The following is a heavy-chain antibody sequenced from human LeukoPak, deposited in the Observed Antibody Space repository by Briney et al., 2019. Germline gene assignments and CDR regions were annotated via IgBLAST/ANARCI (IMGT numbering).Heavy chain of an antibody. D-gene: IGHD3-9*01. J-gene: IGHJ4*02. CDR1: GFTVSSNY. Sequence: PGGSLRLSCAASGFTVSSNYMSWVRQAPGKGLEWVSVIYSGGSTYYADSVKGRFTISRDNSKNTLYLQMNSLRAEDTAVYYCARGAYYDILTGDYWGQGTLVTVSS. CDR3: ARGAYYDILTGDY. CDR2: IYSGGST. V-gene: IGHV3-53*01.